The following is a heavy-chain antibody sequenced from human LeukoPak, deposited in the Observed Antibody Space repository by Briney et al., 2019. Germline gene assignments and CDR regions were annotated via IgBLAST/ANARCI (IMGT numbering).Heavy chain of an antibody. CDR1: GGSFSGYH. Sequence: SETLSLTCGVYGGSFSGYHWTWIRLRPGKGLVWIGDINHSGSTHYNPSLKSRVTISVDTSNNQFSLKLHSVTAADTAVYYCARGFPSSSRWFDPWGQGTLVTVSS. V-gene: IGHV4-34*01. D-gene: IGHD6-6*01. CDR2: INHSGST. J-gene: IGHJ5*02. CDR3: ARGFPSSSRWFDP.